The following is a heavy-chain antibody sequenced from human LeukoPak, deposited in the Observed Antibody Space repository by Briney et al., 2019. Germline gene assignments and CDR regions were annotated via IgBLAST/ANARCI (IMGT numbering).Heavy chain of an antibody. V-gene: IGHV3-30*04. CDR1: GFTFSSYA. D-gene: IGHD3-9*01. J-gene: IGHJ4*02. CDR3: ARDIGRYFDWSFDY. Sequence: PGRSLRLSCAASGFTFSSYAMHWVRQAPGKGLEWVAVISYDGSNKYYADSVKGRFTISRDNSKNTLYLQMNSLRAEDTAVYHCARDIGRYFDWSFDYWGQGTLVTVSS. CDR2: ISYDGSNK.